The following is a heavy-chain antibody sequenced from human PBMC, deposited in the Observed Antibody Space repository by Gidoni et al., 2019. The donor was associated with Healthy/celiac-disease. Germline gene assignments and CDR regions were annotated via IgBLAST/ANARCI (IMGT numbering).Heavy chain of an antibody. Sequence: QITLKESGPTLVKPTQTLTLTCTFSGFSLSTSGVGVGWIRQPPGKALEWLALIYWNDDKRYSPSLKSRLTITKDTFKNQVVLTMTNMDPVDTATYYCAQAYSSSWPYYYYGMDVWGQGTTVTVSS. CDR1: GFSLSTSGVG. V-gene: IGHV2-5*01. J-gene: IGHJ6*02. CDR2: IYWNDDK. CDR3: AQAYSSSWPYYYYGMDV. D-gene: IGHD6-13*01.